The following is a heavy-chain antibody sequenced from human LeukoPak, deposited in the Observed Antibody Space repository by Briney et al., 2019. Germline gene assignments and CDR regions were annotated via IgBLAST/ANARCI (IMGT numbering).Heavy chain of an antibody. CDR3: ARGSNYHYFDY. Sequence: PSKTLSFTCTVSGHSISSNHYWGWMRQTPGKGLEWIGSIYHSGNTDYNQSLKSRVAISIDTTKNQFSLKLSSVTAADTAVYYCARGSNYHYFDYWGQGTLVTVSS. D-gene: IGHD4-11*01. V-gene: IGHV4-38-2*02. CDR2: IYHSGNT. CDR1: GHSISSNHY. J-gene: IGHJ4*02.